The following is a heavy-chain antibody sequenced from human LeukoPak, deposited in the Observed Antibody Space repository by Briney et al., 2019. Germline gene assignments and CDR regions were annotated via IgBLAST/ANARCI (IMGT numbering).Heavy chain of an antibody. Sequence: QTGGSLRLSCAASGIYFSSHGMNWVRQAPGKGLEWVSTISGDGADTFYADSVKGRFAISRDNSKNTLYLQMNSLRAEDTAVYYCAKDGIAVAGTPYYFDYWGQGTLVTVSS. CDR1: GIYFSSHG. CDR2: ISGDGADT. J-gene: IGHJ4*02. D-gene: IGHD6-19*01. CDR3: AKDGIAVAGTPYYFDY. V-gene: IGHV3-23*01.